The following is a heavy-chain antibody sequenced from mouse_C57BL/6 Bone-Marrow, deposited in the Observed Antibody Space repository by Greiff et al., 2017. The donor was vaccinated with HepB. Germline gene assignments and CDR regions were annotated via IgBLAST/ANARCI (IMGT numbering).Heavy chain of an antibody. CDR2: IDPTSGGT. CDR3: ARADGYYWYWYFDV. Sequence: QVQLQQPGAELVKPGASVKLSCKASGYTFTSYWMHWVKQRPGRGLEWIGRIDPTSGGTKYNEKFKSKATLTVDKPSSTAYMQLSSLTSEDSAVYYCARADGYYWYWYFDVWGTGTTVTVSA. D-gene: IGHD2-3*01. CDR1: GYTFTSYW. V-gene: IGHV1-72*01. J-gene: IGHJ1*03.